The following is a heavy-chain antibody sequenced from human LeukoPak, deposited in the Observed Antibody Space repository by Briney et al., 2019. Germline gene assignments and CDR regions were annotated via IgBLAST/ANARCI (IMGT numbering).Heavy chain of an antibody. J-gene: IGHJ5*02. CDR1: GYTLTELS. CDR2: FDPEDGET. V-gene: IGHV1-24*01. D-gene: IGHD2-2*01. Sequence: ASVKVSCKVSGYTLTELSMHWVRQAPGKGLEWMGGFDPEDGETIYAQKFQGRVTMTEGTSTDTAYMELSSLRSEDTAVYYCATGRTSPNWFDPWGQGTLVTVSS. CDR3: ATGRTSPNWFDP.